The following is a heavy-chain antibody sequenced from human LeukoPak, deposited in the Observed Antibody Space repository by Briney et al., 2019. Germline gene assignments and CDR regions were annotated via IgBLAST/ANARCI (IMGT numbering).Heavy chain of an antibody. V-gene: IGHV3-9*01. Sequence: GGSLRLPCAASGFTFDDYAMHWVRQAPGKGLEWVSGISWNSGSIGYADSVKGRFTISRDNAKNSLYLQMNSLRAEDTALYYCAKDYGFGESVSYYFDYWGQGTLVTVSS. CDR2: ISWNSGSI. CDR3: AKDYGFGESVSYYFDY. J-gene: IGHJ4*02. D-gene: IGHD3-10*01. CDR1: GFTFDDYA.